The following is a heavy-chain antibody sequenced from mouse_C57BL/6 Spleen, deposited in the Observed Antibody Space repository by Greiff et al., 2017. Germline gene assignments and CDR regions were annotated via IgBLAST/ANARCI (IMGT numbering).Heavy chain of an antibody. CDR3: ARSEGADGYYDVDY. V-gene: IGHV1-64*01. J-gene: IGHJ2*01. Sequence: VQLQQPGAELVKPGASVKLSCKASGYTFTSYWMHWVKQRPGQGLEWIGMIHPNSGSTNYNEKFKSKATLTVDKSSSTAYMQLSSLTSEDSAVYYCARSEGADGYYDVDYGGQGTTLTVSS. D-gene: IGHD2-3*01. CDR2: IHPNSGST. CDR1: GYTFTSYW.